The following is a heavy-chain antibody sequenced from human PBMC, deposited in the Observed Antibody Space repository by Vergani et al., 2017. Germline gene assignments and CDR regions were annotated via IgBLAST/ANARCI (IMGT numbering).Heavy chain of an antibody. Sequence: QVQLVESGGGVVQPGRSLRLSCAASGFTFSTYGLHWVRQAPGKGLEWVAVIWYDGSNKYYGDSVKGRFTISRDNSMDTLYLQMNSLKAEDRATYYCAREERSNTSPFVGDWGQGTLVTV. CDR2: IWYDGSNK. CDR1: GFTFSTYG. CDR3: AREERSNTSPFVGD. J-gene: IGHJ4*02. D-gene: IGHD2/OR15-2a*01. V-gene: IGHV3-33*01.